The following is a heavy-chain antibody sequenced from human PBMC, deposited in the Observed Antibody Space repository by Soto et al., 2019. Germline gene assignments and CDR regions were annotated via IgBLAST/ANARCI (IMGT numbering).Heavy chain of an antibody. CDR3: AKDLRLRRGKGY. CDR1: GFTFSSYA. Sequence: EVQLLESGGGLVQPGGSLRLSCAASGFTFSSYAMSWVRQAPGKGLEWVSAISGSGGSTYYADSVKGRFTISRDTSKNTLYLQMTSLRAEDTAVYYCAKDLRLRRGKGYWGQGTLVTVSS. D-gene: IGHD5-12*01. J-gene: IGHJ4*02. V-gene: IGHV3-23*01. CDR2: ISGSGGST.